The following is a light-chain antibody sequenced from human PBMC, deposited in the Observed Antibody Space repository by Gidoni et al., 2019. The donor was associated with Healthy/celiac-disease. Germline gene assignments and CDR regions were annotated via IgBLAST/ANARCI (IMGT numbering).Light chain of an antibody. V-gene: IGKV3-20*01. CDR1: QRVSSSY. CDR2: GAA. J-gene: IGKJ4*01. CDR3: QQYGSSPGTLT. Sequence: IVLTQSPGTLSLSTGERATLSCRASQRVSSSYLAWYQQKPGQAPRPLIYGAASRATGSPDRFSGSGSGTDFTLTISRLESEDFAVYYCQQYGSSPGTLTFGGGTKVEIK.